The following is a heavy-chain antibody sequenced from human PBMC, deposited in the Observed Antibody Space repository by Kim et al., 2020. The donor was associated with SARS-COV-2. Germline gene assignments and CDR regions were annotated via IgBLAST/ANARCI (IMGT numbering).Heavy chain of an antibody. CDR3: ARDRYYDSSGYSGYYYYYMDV. J-gene: IGHJ6*03. D-gene: IGHD3-22*01. CDR1: GGTFSSYA. CDR2: IIPILGIA. Sequence: SVKVSCKASGGTFSSYAISWVRQAPGQGLEWMGRIIPILGIANYAQKFQGRVTITADKSTSTAYMELSSLRSEDTAVYYCARDRYYDSSGYSGYYYYYMDVWGKGTTVTVSS. V-gene: IGHV1-69*04.